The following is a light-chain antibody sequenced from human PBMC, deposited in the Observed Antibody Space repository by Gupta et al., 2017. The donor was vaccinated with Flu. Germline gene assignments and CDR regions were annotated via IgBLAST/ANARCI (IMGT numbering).Light chain of an antibody. J-gene: IGKJ2*01. CDR2: GAS. CDR3: QQYGSSYT. Sequence: EIVLTQSPGTLSLSPGERVTLSCRASQSLSSTYLAWYQQKPGQAPRLLIYGASSRATDIPDRFSGSGSGTHFTLTITRLEPEDFAVYYCQQYGSSYTFGQETKLEIK. V-gene: IGKV3-20*01. CDR1: QSLSSTY.